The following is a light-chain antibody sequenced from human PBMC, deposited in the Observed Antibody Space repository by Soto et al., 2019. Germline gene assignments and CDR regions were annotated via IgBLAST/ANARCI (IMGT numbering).Light chain of an antibody. V-gene: IGKV3-20*01. CDR3: QHYGKSLT. Sequence: EIVLTQSPGTLSLSPGERATLSCRDSQSVSSSYLEWYQQKPGQAPRLLLYGASSRATGIPDRFSGSGSGTSFSLPISGLEREAVAVYYWQHYGKSLTFGPGTKVDIK. CDR2: GAS. J-gene: IGKJ3*01. CDR1: QSVSSSY.